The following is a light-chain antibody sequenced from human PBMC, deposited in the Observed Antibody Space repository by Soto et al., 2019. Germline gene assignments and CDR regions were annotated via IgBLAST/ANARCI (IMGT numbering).Light chain of an antibody. J-gene: IGKJ2*01. V-gene: IGKV3-11*01. Sequence: EIVLTQSPATLSLSPGERATLSCRASQSVSSNLAWYQQALGQAPRLLIYDAFNRATGIPARFSGSGSGTDFTLTISNLEPEDFAVYYCQQRSSWPTFGQGTKLESK. CDR3: QQRSSWPT. CDR1: QSVSSN. CDR2: DAF.